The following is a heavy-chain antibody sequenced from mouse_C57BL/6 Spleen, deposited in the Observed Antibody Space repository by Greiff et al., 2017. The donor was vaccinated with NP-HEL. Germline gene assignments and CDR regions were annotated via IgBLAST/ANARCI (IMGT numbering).Heavy chain of an antibody. CDR3: ASRPGGSSYWYFDV. Sequence: VQLQQSGAELARPGASVKLSCKASGYTFTSYGISWVKQRTGQGLEWIGEIYPRSGNTYYNEKFKGKATLTADKSSSTAYMELRSLTSEDSAVYFCASRPGGSSYWYFDVWGTGTTVTVSS. V-gene: IGHV1-81*01. J-gene: IGHJ1*03. D-gene: IGHD1-1*01. CDR1: GYTFTSYG. CDR2: IYPRSGNT.